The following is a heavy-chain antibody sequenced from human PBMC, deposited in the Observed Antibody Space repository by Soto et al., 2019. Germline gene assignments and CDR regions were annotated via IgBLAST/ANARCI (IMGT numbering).Heavy chain of an antibody. V-gene: IGHV1-8*01. J-gene: IGHJ5*02. CDR3: ARGETFDP. Sequence: QVQLVQSGAEVKKPGASVKVSCKASGYTFTSYDINWVRQATGQGLEWMGRMNCDSGNTGFAPNFQGRVSMTRDSSSNTAYMELSSLRSDDTAIYYCARGETFDPWGQGTLVTVSS. CDR2: MNCDSGNT. CDR1: GYTFTSYD.